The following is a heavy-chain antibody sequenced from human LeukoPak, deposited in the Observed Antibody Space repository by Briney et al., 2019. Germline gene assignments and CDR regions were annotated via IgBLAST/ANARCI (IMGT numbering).Heavy chain of an antibody. CDR1: GGSFSGYY. CDR2: INHSGST. J-gene: IGHJ4*02. CDR3: ARLGYDYVWGSYGYGY. V-gene: IGHV4-34*01. D-gene: IGHD3-16*01. Sequence: KPSETLSLTCAVYGGSFSGYYWSWIRQPPGKGLEWIGEINHSGSTNYNPSLKSRVTISVDTSKNQFSLKLSSVTAADTAVYYCARLGYDYVWGSYGYGYWGQGTLVTVSS.